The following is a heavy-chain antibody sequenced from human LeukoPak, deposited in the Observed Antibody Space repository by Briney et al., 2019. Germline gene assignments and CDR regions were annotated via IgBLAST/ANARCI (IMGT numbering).Heavy chain of an antibody. Sequence: GGSLRLSCAASGFTFSSYSMNWVRQAPGKGLEWVSSISSSSSYIYYADSVRGRFTISRDNAKNSLYLQMNSLRAEDTALYYCARGSSSSSPFFGYWGQGTLVTVSS. CDR1: GFTFSSYS. D-gene: IGHD6-6*01. CDR2: ISSSSSYI. J-gene: IGHJ4*02. CDR3: ARGSSSSSPFFGY. V-gene: IGHV3-21*04.